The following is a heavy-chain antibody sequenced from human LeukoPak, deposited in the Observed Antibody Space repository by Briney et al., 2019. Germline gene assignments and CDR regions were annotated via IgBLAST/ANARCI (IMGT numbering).Heavy chain of an antibody. Sequence: ASVKVSCKVSGYTLTELSMHWVRQAPGKGLEWMGGFDPEDGETIYAQKFQGRVTMTEDTSTDTAYMELSSLRSEDTAVYYCATANLYDSSGYYQPAFDYWGQGTLVTVSS. V-gene: IGHV1-24*01. CDR1: GYTLTELS. J-gene: IGHJ4*02. D-gene: IGHD3-22*01. CDR3: ATANLYDSSGYYQPAFDY. CDR2: FDPEDGET.